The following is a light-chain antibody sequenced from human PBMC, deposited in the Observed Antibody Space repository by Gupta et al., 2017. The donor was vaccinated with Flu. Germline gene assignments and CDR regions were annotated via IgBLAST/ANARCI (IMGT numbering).Light chain of an antibody. J-gene: IGLJ1*01. Sequence: QSALPQPASVSGSPGPSITLSSPVTSSDVGGYNYVSWYQQHPGKAPKLMIYEVSNRPSGVSNRFSGSKSGNTASLTISGLQAEDEADYYCSSYTSSSTYVFGTGTKVTVL. CDR3: SSYTSSSTYV. V-gene: IGLV2-14*01. CDR1: SSDVGGYNY. CDR2: EVS.